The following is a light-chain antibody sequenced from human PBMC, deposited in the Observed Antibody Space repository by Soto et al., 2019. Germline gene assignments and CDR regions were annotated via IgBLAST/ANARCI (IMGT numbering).Light chain of an antibody. CDR1: QSVSSSY. CDR3: QQDYNLPLYT. CDR2: GAS. V-gene: IGKV3D-7*01. Sequence: PGERVTLSCRASQSVSSSYLTWYQQKPGQAPRLLIYGASTRATGIPARFSGSGSGTDFTLTISSLQPEDFAVYYCQQDYNLPLYTFGQGNTLEIQ. J-gene: IGKJ2*01.